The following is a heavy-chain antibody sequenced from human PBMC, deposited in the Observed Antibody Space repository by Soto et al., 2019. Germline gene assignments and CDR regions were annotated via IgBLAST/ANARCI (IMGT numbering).Heavy chain of an antibody. D-gene: IGHD3-9*01. CDR3: ARDRDWAFDY. CDR1: GFTFSSYS. J-gene: IGHJ4*02. CDR2: IFVSSTTI. V-gene: IGHV3-48*04. Sequence: PGGSLRLSCAASGFTFSSYSMVWVRQAPGKGLEWISYIFVSSTTIYYADSVKGRFTVSRDNAQNSLFLLMNSLRAEDTAVYYCARDRDWAFDYWGRGTLVTVSS.